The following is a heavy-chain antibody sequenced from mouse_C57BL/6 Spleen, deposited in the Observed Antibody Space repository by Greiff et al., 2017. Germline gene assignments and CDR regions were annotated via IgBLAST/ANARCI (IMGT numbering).Heavy chain of an antibody. CDR1: GYTFTSYW. D-gene: IGHD1-1*01. CDR2: IYPGSGST. Sequence: QVQLQQSGAELVKPGASVKMSCKASGYTFTSYWITWVTQRPGQGLEWIGDIYPGSGSTNYNEKFKSKATLTVDTSSSTAYMQLSSLTSEDSAVYYCARSYLYGSIAYWGQGTLVTVSA. V-gene: IGHV1-55*01. CDR3: ARSYLYGSIAY. J-gene: IGHJ3*01.